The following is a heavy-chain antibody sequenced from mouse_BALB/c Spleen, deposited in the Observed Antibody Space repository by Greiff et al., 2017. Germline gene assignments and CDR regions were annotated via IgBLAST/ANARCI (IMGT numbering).Heavy chain of an antibody. Sequence: VQLQQSGPELVRPGVSVKISCKGSGYTFTDYAMHWVKQSHAKSLEWIGVISTYYGNTNYNQKFKGKATMTVDKSSSTAYMELARLTSEDSAIYYCTRKYGNFYYAMDYWGQGTSVTVSS. CDR3: TRKYGNFYYAMDY. D-gene: IGHD2-10*02. CDR2: ISTYYGNT. J-gene: IGHJ4*01. CDR1: GYTFTDYA. V-gene: IGHV1-67*01.